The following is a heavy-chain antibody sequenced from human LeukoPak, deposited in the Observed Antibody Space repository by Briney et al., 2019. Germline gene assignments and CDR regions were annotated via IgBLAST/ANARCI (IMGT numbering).Heavy chain of an antibody. Sequence: PGGSLRLSCAASGFAFSNPWMTWVRQAPRKGLEWVANINHDGSEKYYVDSMKGRFTISRDNVKNSLYLQVNSLRAEDTAVYYCARDSGHGGIFDYWGQGTLVTVSS. D-gene: IGHD3-16*01. CDR3: ARDSGHGGIFDY. CDR2: INHDGSEK. V-gene: IGHV3-7*01. J-gene: IGHJ4*02. CDR1: GFAFSNPW.